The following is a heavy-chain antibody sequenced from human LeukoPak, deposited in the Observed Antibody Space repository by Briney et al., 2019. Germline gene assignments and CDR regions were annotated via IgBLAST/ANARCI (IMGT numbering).Heavy chain of an antibody. CDR2: IDKDGSEK. Sequence: PGGSLRLSCTVSGFTFSNYWMRWVRQAPGKGLEWVASIDKDGSEKRYVDSAKGRFTISRDNTKNSVYLQMNSLRAEDTAVYYCAKDWAFGGVIVYYFDYWGQGTLVTVSS. CDR3: AKDWAFGGVIVYYFDY. J-gene: IGHJ4*02. V-gene: IGHV3-7*01. D-gene: IGHD3-16*02. CDR1: GFTFSNYW.